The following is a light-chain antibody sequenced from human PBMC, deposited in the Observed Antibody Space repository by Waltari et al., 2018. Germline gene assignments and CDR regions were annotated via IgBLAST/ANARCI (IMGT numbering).Light chain of an antibody. J-gene: IGLJ2*01. CDR3: SSQSSDNVVL. Sequence: QSALTQPASVSGSPGQSITISCTGTSSDVGGYNSVSWYQDHPGQAPKVIIYDVSDRPSGISVRFSGSTSGNTASLTSSGLHAEDKADYYCSSQSSDNVVLFGGGTKLTVL. CDR1: SSDVGGYNS. V-gene: IGLV2-14*03. CDR2: DVS.